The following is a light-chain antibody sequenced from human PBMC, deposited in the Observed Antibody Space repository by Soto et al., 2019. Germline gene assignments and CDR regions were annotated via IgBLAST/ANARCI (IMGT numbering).Light chain of an antibody. CDR3: QVWESRSDLPVV. CDR1: HIATKG. Sequence: SYELTQPPSVSVAPGPTAMITCGGNHIATKGVHWYQQSPGQAPVLVVYDDSDRPSGIPERFSGSTSGNTATLTIGRVEAGDEADYYCQVWESRSDLPVVFGGGTKLTVL. V-gene: IGLV3-21*02. CDR2: DDS. J-gene: IGLJ2*01.